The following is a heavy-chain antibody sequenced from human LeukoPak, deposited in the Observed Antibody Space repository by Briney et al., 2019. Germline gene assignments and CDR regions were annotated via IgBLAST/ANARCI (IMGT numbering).Heavy chain of an antibody. Sequence: ASVKVSCKASGYTFTGYYMHWVRQAPGQGLEGMGRINPNSGGTNYAQKFQGRVTMTRDTSISTAYMELSRLRSDDTAVYYCAFFSAAMTPSLGAFDIWGQGTMVTVSS. CDR3: AFFSAAMTPSLGAFDI. CDR1: GYTFTGYY. CDR2: INPNSGGT. V-gene: IGHV1-2*06. D-gene: IGHD2-2*01. J-gene: IGHJ3*02.